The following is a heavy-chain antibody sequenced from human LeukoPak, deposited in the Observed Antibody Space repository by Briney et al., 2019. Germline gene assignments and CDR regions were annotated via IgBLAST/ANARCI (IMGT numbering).Heavy chain of an antibody. Sequence: SETLSLTCAVSGGSISSGGYSWSWIRQPPGKGLEWIGYIYHSGSTYYNPSLKSRVTISVDRSKNQFSLKLSSVTAADTAVYYCARIRAFDVDTAMVNAFDIWGQGTMVTVSS. CDR2: IYHSGST. D-gene: IGHD5-18*01. CDR3: ARIRAFDVDTAMVNAFDI. V-gene: IGHV4-30-2*02. CDR1: GGSISSGGYS. J-gene: IGHJ3*02.